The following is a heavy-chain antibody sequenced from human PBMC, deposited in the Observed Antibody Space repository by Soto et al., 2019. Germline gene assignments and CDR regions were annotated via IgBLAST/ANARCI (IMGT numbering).Heavy chain of an antibody. V-gene: IGHV4-31*03. CDR3: AREYSGSYQFDY. J-gene: IGHJ4*02. D-gene: IGHD1-26*01. CDR2: IYYSGST. CDR1: GGSISSGGYY. Sequence: LSLTCTVSGGSISSGGYYWSWIRQHPGKGLEWIGYIYYSGSTYYNPSLKSRVTISVDTSKNQFSLKLSSVTAADTAVYYCAREYSGSYQFDYWGQGTLVTVSS.